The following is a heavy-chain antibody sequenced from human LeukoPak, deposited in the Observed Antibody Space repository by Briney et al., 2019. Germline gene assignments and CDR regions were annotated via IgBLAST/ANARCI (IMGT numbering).Heavy chain of an antibody. J-gene: IGHJ5*02. Sequence: GGSLRLTCAASGFTFSSYAMSWVRQAPGKGLEWVSAISGSGGSTYYADSVNGRFTISRDNSKNTLYLQMNSLRAEDTAVYYCAKEQVYYDSSGYPYNWFDPWGQGTLVTVSS. CDR1: GFTFSSYA. D-gene: IGHD3-22*01. CDR3: AKEQVYYDSSGYPYNWFDP. V-gene: IGHV3-23*01. CDR2: ISGSGGST.